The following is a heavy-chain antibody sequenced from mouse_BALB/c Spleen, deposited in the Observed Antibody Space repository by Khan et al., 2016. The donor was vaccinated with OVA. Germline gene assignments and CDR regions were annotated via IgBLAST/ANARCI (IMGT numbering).Heavy chain of an antibody. CDR3: ARQPYYHYNVMDY. D-gene: IGHD2-10*01. V-gene: IGHV2-6-1*01. J-gene: IGHJ4*01. CDR2: IWSDGST. Sequence: QVQLKESGPGLVAPSQSLSITCTISGFSSTHYGIHWVRQPPGKGLEWLVVIWSDGSTTYNSALKSRLTITKDNSKSQVFLKMNSLQTDDTAIYFCARQPYYHYNVMDYWGQGTSVTVSS. CDR1: GFSSTHYG.